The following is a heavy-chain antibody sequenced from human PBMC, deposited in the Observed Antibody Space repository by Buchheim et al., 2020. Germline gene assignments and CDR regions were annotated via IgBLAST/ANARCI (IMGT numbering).Heavy chain of an antibody. CDR3: ARDLGSGSDYYFYGMDV. Sequence: VQLVESGGGVVQPGGSLRLSCEVAGFTLSTNAMHWVRQVPGKGLEWVAVVSYDGRCKYYGDSVKGRFTVSRANSKNTLFLQMNSLRSEDTALYYCARDLGSGSDYYFYGMDVWGQGTT. J-gene: IGHJ6*02. D-gene: IGHD6-19*01. CDR1: GFTLSTNA. CDR2: VSYDGRCK. V-gene: IGHV3-30*04.